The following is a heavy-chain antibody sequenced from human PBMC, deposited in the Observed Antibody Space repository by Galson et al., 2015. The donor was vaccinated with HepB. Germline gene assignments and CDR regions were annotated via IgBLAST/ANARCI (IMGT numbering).Heavy chain of an antibody. CDR2: IIPVFGTV. D-gene: IGHD2-15*01. V-gene: IGHV1-69*06. J-gene: IGHJ5*02. CDR1: GGIFFTYA. CDR3: ARDPLGYCSAGSCYEGENWFDP. Sequence: SVKVSCKASGGIFFTYAITWVRQAPGQGLEWVGGIIPVFGTVKYAQKFQGRVTITADKSTNTAYMELSNLRSEDTAVYYCARDPLGYCSAGSCYEGENWFDPWGQGTLVTVSS.